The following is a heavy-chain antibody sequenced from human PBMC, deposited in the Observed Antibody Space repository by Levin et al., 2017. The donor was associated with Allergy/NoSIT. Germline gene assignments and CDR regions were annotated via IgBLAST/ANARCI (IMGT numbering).Heavy chain of an antibody. Sequence: ASVKVSCKASGYTFTSYGISWVRQAPGQGLEWMGWISAYNGNTNYAPKFQGRVTMTTDTSTSTAYMELRSLRSDDTAVYYCARETGDYVWGSYRLDAFDIWGQGTMVTVSS. CDR2: ISAYNGNT. V-gene: IGHV1-18*01. J-gene: IGHJ3*02. D-gene: IGHD3-16*02. CDR1: GYTFTSYG. CDR3: ARETGDYVWGSYRLDAFDI.